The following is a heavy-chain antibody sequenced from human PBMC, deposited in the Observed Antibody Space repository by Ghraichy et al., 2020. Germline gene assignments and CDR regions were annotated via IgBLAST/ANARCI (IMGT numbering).Heavy chain of an antibody. CDR3: AKSPSETYFVWGSYRTDY. J-gene: IGHJ4*02. CDR2: ITGNSGTT. CDR1: GFTFSSYG. D-gene: IGHD3-16*02. Sequence: GGSLRLSCAASGFTFSSYGMSWVRQAPGKGLEWVSSITGNSGTTYYADSVKGRFTISRDNSKNTLYLQMNSLGAEDTAVYYCAKSPSETYFVWGSYRTDYWGQGTLVTVSS. V-gene: IGHV3-23*01.